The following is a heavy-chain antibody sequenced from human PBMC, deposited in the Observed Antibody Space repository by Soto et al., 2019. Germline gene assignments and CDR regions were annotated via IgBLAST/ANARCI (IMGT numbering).Heavy chain of an antibody. J-gene: IGHJ5*02. CDR2: IYHSGST. CDR1: GGSISSGGYS. D-gene: IGHD1-26*01. Sequence: SETLSLTCAVSGGSISSGGYSWSWIRQPPGKGLEWIGYIYHSGSTYYNPSLKSRVTISVDRSKNQFSLKLSSVTAAHTAVYYCARFGGATNLFDPWGQGTLVTVS. V-gene: IGHV4-30-2*01. CDR3: ARFGGATNLFDP.